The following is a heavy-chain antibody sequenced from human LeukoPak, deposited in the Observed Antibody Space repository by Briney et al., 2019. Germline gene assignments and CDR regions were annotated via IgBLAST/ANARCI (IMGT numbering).Heavy chain of an antibody. CDR3: ARAGPRGDDYYTDV. V-gene: IGHV4-4*07. J-gene: IGHJ6*03. CDR2: IYTSGST. D-gene: IGHD1-1*01. Sequence: SETLSLTCTVSGGSISSYYWSWIRQPAGKGLEWIGRIYTSGSTNYNPSLKSRVTMSVDTSKNQFSLKLSSVTAADTAVYYCARAGPRGDDYYTDVWGKGTTVTVSS. CDR1: GGSISSYY.